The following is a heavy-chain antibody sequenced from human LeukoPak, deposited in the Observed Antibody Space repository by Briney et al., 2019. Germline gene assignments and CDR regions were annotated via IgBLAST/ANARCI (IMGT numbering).Heavy chain of an antibody. J-gene: IGHJ4*02. CDR2: ISSSSSTK. CDR3: ARGLSFGEFYY. Sequence: GGSLRLSCAASGFSFSSFSLNWVRQAPGKGLEWISYISSSSSTKYYADSVKGRFTISRDNAKNSLYLQMNSLRAEDTAVYYCARGLSFGEFYYWGQGTLVTVSS. CDR1: GFSFSSFS. D-gene: IGHD3-10*01. V-gene: IGHV3-48*04.